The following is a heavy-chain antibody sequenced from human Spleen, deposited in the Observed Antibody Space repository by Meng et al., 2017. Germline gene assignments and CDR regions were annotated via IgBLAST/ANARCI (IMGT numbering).Heavy chain of an antibody. V-gene: IGHV4-34*01. Sequence: QGQLQRWGAGLLKPSETRSLTCVFSGGSFSDYYWSWIRQPPGKGLEWIGEINHSGSTNYNPSLESRATISVDTSQNNLSLKLSSVTAADSAVYYCARGPTTMAHDFDYWGQGTLVTVSS. D-gene: IGHD4-11*01. CDR2: INHSGST. CDR3: ARGPTTMAHDFDY. J-gene: IGHJ4*02. CDR1: GGSFSDYY.